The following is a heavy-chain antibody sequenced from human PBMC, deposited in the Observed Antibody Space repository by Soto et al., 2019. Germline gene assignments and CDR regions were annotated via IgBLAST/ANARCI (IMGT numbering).Heavy chain of an antibody. CDR1: GFTFSSYA. D-gene: IGHD3-16*01. Sequence: GWSRRLSCAASGFTFSSYAMSWVRQAPGKGLEWVSAISGSGGSTYYAESVKGRFTISRDNSKNTLYLQMNSLRAEETAVYYCAKGVRGGSLSFDYWGQGTLVTVSS. V-gene: IGHV3-23*01. J-gene: IGHJ4*02. CDR3: AKGVRGGSLSFDY. CDR2: ISGSGGST.